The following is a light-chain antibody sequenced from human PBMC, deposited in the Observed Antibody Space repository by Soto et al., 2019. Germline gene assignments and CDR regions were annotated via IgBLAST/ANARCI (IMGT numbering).Light chain of an antibody. CDR3: QQYGSSYT. J-gene: IGKJ2*01. CDR1: QSVSSSY. V-gene: IGKV3-20*01. Sequence: EIVLTQSPGTLSLSPGERATLSCRASQSVSSSYLAWYQQKPGQAPRLLIYGSSSRATGIPDRFSGSGSGRDFTLTISRLEPEEFAVYYCQQYGSSYTFGHGTTLEIK. CDR2: GSS.